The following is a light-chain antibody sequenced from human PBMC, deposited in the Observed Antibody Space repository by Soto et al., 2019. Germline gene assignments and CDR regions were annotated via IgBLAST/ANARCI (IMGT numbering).Light chain of an antibody. CDR3: QQYNSDSGT. CDR1: QSISLW. J-gene: IGKJ1*01. Sequence: DIHMTQSPSTLAASLGDRVTLSXRASQSISLWFAWYQQEPGXPPKXXXDDXSSLETGGPSRFSGSGSGTEFTRPISSLQPEDFATYYCQQYNSDSGTFGQGTKVEIK. CDR2: DXS. V-gene: IGKV1-5*01.